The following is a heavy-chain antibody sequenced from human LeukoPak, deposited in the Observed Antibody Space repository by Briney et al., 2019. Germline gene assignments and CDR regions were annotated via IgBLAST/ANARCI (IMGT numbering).Heavy chain of an antibody. CDR1: GFTCSSYW. V-gene: IGHV3-7*01. J-gene: IGHJ4*02. Sequence: GGSLRLSCAASGFTCSSYWMSWVRQAPGQGLEGGANIKQDGGEKYYVDSVRGRFTISRDNVKNSLDLHMNRLRAEDPAVYSWARWLQHHYFDHWGQGTLVTVSS. D-gene: IGHD5-24*01. CDR2: IKQDGGEK. CDR3: ARWLQHHYFDH.